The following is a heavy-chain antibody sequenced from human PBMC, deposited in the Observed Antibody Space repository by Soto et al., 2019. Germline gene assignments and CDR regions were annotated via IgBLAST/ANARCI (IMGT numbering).Heavy chain of an antibody. CDR1: GYTFTSYN. CDR3: ARSSIAEPYYYYGMDA. Sequence: QVQLLQSGAEVKKPGASVKVSCKASGYTFTSYNGNWVRQATGQGLEWMGWMNPNSGKTGYAQKFQGRVTMTRDNSITTAYMELSSLRSADTAVYFCARSSIAEPYYYYGMDAWGQGTTVTFSS. D-gene: IGHD6-13*01. CDR2: MNPNSGKT. V-gene: IGHV1-8*01. J-gene: IGHJ6*02.